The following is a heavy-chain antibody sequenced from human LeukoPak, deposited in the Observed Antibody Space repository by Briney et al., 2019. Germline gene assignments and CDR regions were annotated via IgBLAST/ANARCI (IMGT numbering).Heavy chain of an antibody. D-gene: IGHD1-26*01. J-gene: IGHJ4*02. CDR3: ARDSTLVGATHFDY. CDR1: GYSISSGYY. CDR2: IYHSGST. V-gene: IGHV4-38-2*02. Sequence: PSETLSLTCTVSGYSISSGYYWGWIRQPPGKGLEWIRSIYHSGSTYYNPSLKSRVTISVDTSKNQFSLKLSSVTAADTAVYYCARDSTLVGATHFDYWGQGTLVTVSS.